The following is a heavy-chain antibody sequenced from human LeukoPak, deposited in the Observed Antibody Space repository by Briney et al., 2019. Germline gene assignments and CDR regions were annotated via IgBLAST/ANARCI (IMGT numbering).Heavy chain of an antibody. J-gene: IGHJ3*02. CDR2: IHSDGSST. V-gene: IGHV3-74*01. Sequence: GGSLRLSCAASGLTFSSHWMHWVRQAPGKGLVWVSRIHSDGSSTTSADSVKGRFTISRDNAENTLYLQMNSLRAEDTAVYFCARGNAHAFDIWGQGTMVTVSS. CDR3: ARGNAHAFDI. CDR1: GLTFSSHW. D-gene: IGHD1-1*01.